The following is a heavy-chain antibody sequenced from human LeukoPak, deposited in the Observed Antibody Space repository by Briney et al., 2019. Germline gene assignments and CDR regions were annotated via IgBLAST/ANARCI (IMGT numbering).Heavy chain of an antibody. Sequence: PSETLSLTCTVSGGSISSSSYYWGWVRQPPGKGLEWIGSIYSSGSTYYNPSLKSRVTISVDTSKNQFSLKLSSVTAADTAVYYCARPQEASSGWYYFDYWGQGTLVTVSS. V-gene: IGHV4-39*07. CDR2: IYSSGST. J-gene: IGHJ4*02. CDR1: GGSISSSSYY. D-gene: IGHD6-19*01. CDR3: ARPQEASSGWYYFDY.